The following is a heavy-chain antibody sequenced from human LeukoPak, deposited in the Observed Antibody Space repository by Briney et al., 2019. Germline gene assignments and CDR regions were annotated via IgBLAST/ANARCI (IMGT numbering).Heavy chain of an antibody. D-gene: IGHD3-10*01. CDR3: ARGGYYGSSD. Sequence: SETLSLTCAVYGGSFSGYYWSWIRQPPGKGLEWIGEINHSGSTNYNPSLKSRVTISVDRSKNQFSLKLSSVTAADTAVYYCARGGYYGSSDWGQGTLVTVSS. CDR1: GGSFSGYY. CDR2: INHSGST. V-gene: IGHV4-34*01. J-gene: IGHJ4*02.